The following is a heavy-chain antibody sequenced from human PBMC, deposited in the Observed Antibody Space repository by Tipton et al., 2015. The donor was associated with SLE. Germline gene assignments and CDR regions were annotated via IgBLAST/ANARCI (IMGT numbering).Heavy chain of an antibody. CDR2: INHTGIT. D-gene: IGHD6-6*01. CDR3: ARVQYSSSPGTFDI. Sequence: GLVKPSETLSLSCAVYGGSFSGYYWSWIRQPPGKGLEWIGEINHTGITNNKPSLKSRVTISVETSKNQFSLRLTSVTAADTAVYYCARVQYSSSPGTFDIWGQGTMVTVSS. CDR1: GGSFSGYY. V-gene: IGHV4-34*01. J-gene: IGHJ3*02.